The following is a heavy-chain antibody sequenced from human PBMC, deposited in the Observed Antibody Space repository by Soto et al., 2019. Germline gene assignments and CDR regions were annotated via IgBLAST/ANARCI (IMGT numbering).Heavy chain of an antibody. D-gene: IGHD2-2*01. V-gene: IGHV3-30-3*01. Sequence: GGSLRLSVAASGFTFSSYVMPWVGQAPGKGLEWVAVISYDGSNKYYADSVKGRFTISRDNSKNTLYLQMNSLRAEDTAVYYCARNPYCSSTSCYVYYYGMDVWGQGTTVTVSS. CDR1: GFTFSSYV. J-gene: IGHJ6*02. CDR2: ISYDGSNK. CDR3: ARNPYCSSTSCYVYYYGMDV.